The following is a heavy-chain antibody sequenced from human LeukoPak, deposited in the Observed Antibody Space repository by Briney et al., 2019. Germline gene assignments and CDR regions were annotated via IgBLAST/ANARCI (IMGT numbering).Heavy chain of an antibody. J-gene: IGHJ4*02. CDR1: GFNFQDYA. V-gene: IGHV3-43D*03. Sequence: PGGSLRLSCTASGFNFQDYAMHWVRQIPGKGLEWVSAISWDGGSSYYGDSVKSRFSISRDNRKNSLYLQMNTLRPEDTAFYYCAKTGYGDIRVFDYWGQGTLVTVSS. D-gene: IGHD4-17*01. CDR3: AKTGYGDIRVFDY. CDR2: ISWDGGSS.